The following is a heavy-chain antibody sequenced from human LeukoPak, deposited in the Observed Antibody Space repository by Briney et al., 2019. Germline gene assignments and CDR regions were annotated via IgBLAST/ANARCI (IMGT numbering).Heavy chain of an antibody. Sequence: GGSLRLSCAASGFTFSSYEMNWVRQAPGKGLEWVSYISGSGGSIYYADSVKGRFTISRDNAKNSLYLQMNNLRAEDTAVYYCAKKMDDAFDIWGQGTMVTVSS. CDR3: AKKMDDAFDI. CDR2: ISGSGGSI. V-gene: IGHV3-48*03. D-gene: IGHD5-24*01. J-gene: IGHJ3*02. CDR1: GFTFSSYE.